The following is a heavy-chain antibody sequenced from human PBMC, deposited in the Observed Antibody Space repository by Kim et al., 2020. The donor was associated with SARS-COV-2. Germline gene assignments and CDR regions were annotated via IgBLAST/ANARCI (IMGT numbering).Heavy chain of an antibody. CDR2: IGGSGGDT. D-gene: IGHD1-1*01. CDR3: AKRNWNDDVGY. V-gene: IGHV3-23*01. J-gene: IGHJ4*02. Sequence: GGSLRLSCAASGFTFRNYHMSWVRQAPGKWLEWVSGIGGSGGDTYYADSVRGRFTISRDNSKNTLYLQMNSLRVEDTAVYYCAKRNWNDDVGYWGQGTLV. CDR1: GFTFRNYH.